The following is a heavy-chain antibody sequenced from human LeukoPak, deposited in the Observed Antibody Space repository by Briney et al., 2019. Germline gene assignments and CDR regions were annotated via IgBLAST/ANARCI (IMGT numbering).Heavy chain of an antibody. V-gene: IGHV4-30-4*01. Sequence: SETLSLTCTVSGGSISSGDYYWSWIRQPPGKGLEWIGYIYYSGSTYYNPSLKIRVTISVDTSKNQFSLKLSSVTAADTAVYYCARAEYYYDSSGYYPLDYWGQGTLVTVSS. D-gene: IGHD3-22*01. CDR3: ARAEYYYDSSGYYPLDY. CDR1: GGSISSGDYY. CDR2: IYYSGST. J-gene: IGHJ4*02.